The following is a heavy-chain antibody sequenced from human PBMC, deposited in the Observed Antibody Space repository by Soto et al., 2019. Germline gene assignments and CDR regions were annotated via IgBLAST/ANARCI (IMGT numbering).Heavy chain of an antibody. Sequence: PSKTLSLTCTVSGGSVSSGSYYWSWIRQPPGKGLEWIGYIYYSGSTNYNPSLKSRVTISVDTSKNQFSLKLSSVTAADTAVYYCARGERLRSGPAAMFSSWFDPWGQGTLVTVSS. CDR3: ARGERLRSGPAAMFSSWFDP. CDR1: GGSVSSGSYY. D-gene: IGHD2-2*01. V-gene: IGHV4-61*01. CDR2: IYYSGST. J-gene: IGHJ5*02.